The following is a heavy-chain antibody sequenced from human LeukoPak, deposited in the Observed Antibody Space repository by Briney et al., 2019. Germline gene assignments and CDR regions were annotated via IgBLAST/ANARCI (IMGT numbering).Heavy chain of an antibody. CDR2: IYYSGSS. CDR3: ARDFGAYPEYYFDY. Sequence: SETLSLTCTVSGGSISSYYWSWIRQPPGKGLEWIGYIYYSGSSNYNPSLKSRVTISVDTSKNQFSLKLSSVTAADTAVYYCARDFGAYPEYYFDYWGQGTLVTVSS. V-gene: IGHV4-59*01. CDR1: GGSISSYY. D-gene: IGHD3-16*01. J-gene: IGHJ4*02.